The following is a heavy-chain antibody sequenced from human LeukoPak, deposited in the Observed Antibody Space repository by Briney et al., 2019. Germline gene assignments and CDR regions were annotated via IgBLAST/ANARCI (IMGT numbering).Heavy chain of an antibody. CDR3: ARDQSGYYGDYVYFDY. CDR2: IIPIFGTA. D-gene: IGHD4-17*01. Sequence: ASVKVSCKASGGTFSSYAISWVRQAPGQGLEWMGRIIPIFGTANYAQKFQGRVTITTDESTSTAYMELSSLRSEDTAAYYCARDQSGYYGDYVYFDYWGQGTLVTVSS. CDR1: GGTFSSYA. V-gene: IGHV1-69*05. J-gene: IGHJ4*02.